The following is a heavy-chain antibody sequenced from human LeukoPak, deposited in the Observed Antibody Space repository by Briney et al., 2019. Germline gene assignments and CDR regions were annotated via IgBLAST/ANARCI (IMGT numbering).Heavy chain of an antibody. CDR1: GRSISSSNW. CDR3: ARASLRYYYGMDV. Sequence: PSGTLSLTCAVSGRSISSSNWWSWVRQPPGEGLEWIGEIYHSGSTNYNPPLKSRVTISVDKSKTQFSLRLSSVTAADTAVYYCARASLRYYYGMDVWGKGTTATVSS. CDR2: IYHSGST. J-gene: IGHJ6*04. V-gene: IGHV4-4*02.